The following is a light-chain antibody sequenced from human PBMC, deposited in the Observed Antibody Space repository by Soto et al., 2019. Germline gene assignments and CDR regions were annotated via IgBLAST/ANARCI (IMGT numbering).Light chain of an antibody. Sequence: DIHMTQSPSTLSASVGDRITITCRASQSISNWLACYQQKPGKAPKLLIYHASNLQSGVPSRFSGSGSGTEFTLTISSLQPDDFATYYCQQYNSYSFGQGTKVDIK. CDR3: QQYNSYS. J-gene: IGKJ1*01. CDR1: QSISNW. CDR2: HAS. V-gene: IGKV1-5*01.